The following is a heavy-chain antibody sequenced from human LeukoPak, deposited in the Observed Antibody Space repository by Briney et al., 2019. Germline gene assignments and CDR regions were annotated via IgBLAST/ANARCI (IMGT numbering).Heavy chain of an antibody. CDR2: ISAYNGNT. D-gene: IGHD6-13*01. CDR1: GYTFTSYG. J-gene: IGHJ6*02. CDR3: VRDDAAAGQFGYYYYGMDV. V-gene: IGHV1-18*01. Sequence: GASVKVSCKASGYTFTSYGISWVRQAPGQGLEWMGWISAYNGNTNYAQKLQGRVTMTTDTSTSTAYMELRSLRSDDTAVYYCVRDDAAAGQFGYYYYGMDVWGQGTTVTVSS.